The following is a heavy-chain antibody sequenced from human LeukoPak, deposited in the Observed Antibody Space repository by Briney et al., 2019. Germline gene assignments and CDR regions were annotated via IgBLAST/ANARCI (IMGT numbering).Heavy chain of an antibody. CDR3: ARGNPDIVVVPAAKGMDV. D-gene: IGHD2-2*01. J-gene: IGHJ6*02. Sequence: GGSLRLSCAASGFTFSSYSMNWVRQAPGKGLEWVSSISSSSSYIYYADSVKGRFTISRDNAKNSLYLQMNSLRAEDTAVYYCARGNPDIVVVPAAKGMDVWGQGTTVTVSS. CDR1: GFTFSSYS. CDR2: ISSSSSYI. V-gene: IGHV3-21*01.